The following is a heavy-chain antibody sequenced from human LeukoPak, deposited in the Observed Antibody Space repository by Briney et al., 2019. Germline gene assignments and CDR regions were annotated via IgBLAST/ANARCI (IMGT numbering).Heavy chain of an antibody. CDR2: IYYSGST. CDR3: ARGPSAPPVCSGGSCYSYGYYYYYMDV. CDR1: GGSISSYY. Sequence: PSETLSLTCTVSGGSISSYYWSWIRQPPGKGLEWIGYIYYSGSTNYNPSLKSRVTISVDTSKNQFSLKLSSVTAADTAVYYCARGPSAPPVCSGGSCYSYGYYYYYMDVWGKGTTVTVSS. J-gene: IGHJ6*03. V-gene: IGHV4-59*12. D-gene: IGHD2-15*01.